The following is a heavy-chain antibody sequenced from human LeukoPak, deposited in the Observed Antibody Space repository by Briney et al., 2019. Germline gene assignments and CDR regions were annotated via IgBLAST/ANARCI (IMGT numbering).Heavy chain of an antibody. CDR1: GFTFSSYA. J-gene: IGHJ4*02. V-gene: IGHV3-23*01. CDR2: ISGSGGST. CDR3: AKDQVGLVEGFDY. Sequence: PGGSLRPSCAASGFTFSSYAMSWVRQAPGKGLEWVSAISGSGGSTYYADSVKGRFTISRDNSKNTLYLQMNSLRAEDTAVYYCAKDQVGLVEGFDYWGQGTLVTVSS. D-gene: IGHD1-26*01.